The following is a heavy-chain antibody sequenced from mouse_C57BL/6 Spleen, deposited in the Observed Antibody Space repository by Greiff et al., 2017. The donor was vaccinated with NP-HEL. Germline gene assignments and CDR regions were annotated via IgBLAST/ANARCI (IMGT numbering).Heavy chain of an antibody. Sequence: EVQGVESGGGLVKPGGSLKLSCAASGFTFSSYAMSWVRQTPEKRLAWVATISDGGSYTYYPDNVKGRFTISRDNAKNNLYLQMSHLKSEDTAMYYCARDQLRFYFDDWGTGTTVTVSS. J-gene: IGHJ1*03. CDR2: ISDGGSYT. V-gene: IGHV5-4*01. CDR3: ARDQLRFYFDD. D-gene: IGHD1-1*01. CDR1: GFTFSSYA.